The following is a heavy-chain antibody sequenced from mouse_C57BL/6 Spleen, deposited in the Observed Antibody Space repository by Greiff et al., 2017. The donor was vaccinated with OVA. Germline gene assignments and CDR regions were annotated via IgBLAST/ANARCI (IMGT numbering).Heavy chain of an antibody. CDR2: IYPGDGDT. J-gene: IGHJ3*01. Sequence: VQLQESGPELVKPGASVKISCKASGYAFSSSWMNWVKQRPGKGLEWIGRIYPGDGDTNYNGKFKGKATLTADKSSSTAYMQLSSLTSEDSAVYFCAREDYYGSVGGFAYWGQGTLVTVSA. D-gene: IGHD1-1*01. CDR1: GYAFSSSW. CDR3: AREDYYGSVGGFAY. V-gene: IGHV1-82*01.